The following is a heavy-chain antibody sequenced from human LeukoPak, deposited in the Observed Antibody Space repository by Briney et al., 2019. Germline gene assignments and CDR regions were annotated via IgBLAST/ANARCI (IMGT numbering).Heavy chain of an antibody. CDR2: IYHSGST. D-gene: IGHD2-15*01. CDR3: AGELRYCSGGSCYSGAFDI. J-gene: IGHJ3*02. CDR1: GGSISSGGYS. V-gene: IGHV4-30-2*01. Sequence: SETLSLTCAVSGGSISSGGYSWSWIRQPPGKGLEWIGYIYHSGSTYYNPSLKSRVTISVDRSKNQFSLKLSSVTAADTAVYYCAGELRYCSGGSCYSGAFDIWGQGTMVTVSS.